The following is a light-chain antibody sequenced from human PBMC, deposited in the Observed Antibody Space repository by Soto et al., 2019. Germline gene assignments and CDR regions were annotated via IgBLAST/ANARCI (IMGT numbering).Light chain of an antibody. CDR1: SSNIGAGYD. V-gene: IGLV1-40*01. CDR2: GNS. Sequence: QSVLTQPPSVSGAPGQRVTISCTGSSSNIGAGYDVHWYQQLPGTAPKLLIYGNSNRPSGVPDRFSGSQTGTSASLAITGLQTEDEADYYCQAYDSSLSGSNVFGTGTKLTVL. CDR3: QAYDSSLSGSNV. J-gene: IGLJ1*01.